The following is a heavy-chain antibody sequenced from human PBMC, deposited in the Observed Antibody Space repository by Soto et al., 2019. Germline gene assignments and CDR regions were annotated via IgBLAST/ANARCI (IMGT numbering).Heavy chain of an antibody. CDR3: AREGYGSGSYFSRGELDY. CDR1: GYTFTNYG. D-gene: IGHD3-10*01. V-gene: IGHV1-18*04. CDR2: IGTENGNT. Sequence: QVQLVQSGAEVKKPGASVKVSCKASGYTFTNYGISWVRQAPGQGLEWMGWIGTENGNTNYARKFQGRVTMTADSSTSTAFMELRSLRSDDTAVYYCAREGYGSGSYFSRGELDYWGQGTLVTVSS. J-gene: IGHJ4*02.